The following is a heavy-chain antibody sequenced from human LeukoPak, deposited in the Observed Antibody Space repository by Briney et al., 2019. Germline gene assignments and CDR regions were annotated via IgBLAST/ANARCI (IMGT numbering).Heavy chain of an antibody. CDR1: RGSINSRSDY. Sequence: PSETLSLTCSVSRGSINSRSDYWWAWIRQPPGKGLEWIGSVYYDGSTYYKPSLKSRLTISVDTSKDQFSLNLTSVTAADTAVYYCARQRAGGTWAFEHWGQGTLLIVSS. CDR2: VYYDGST. J-gene: IGHJ4*02. V-gene: IGHV4-39*01. CDR3: ARQRAGGTWAFEH. D-gene: IGHD1-26*01.